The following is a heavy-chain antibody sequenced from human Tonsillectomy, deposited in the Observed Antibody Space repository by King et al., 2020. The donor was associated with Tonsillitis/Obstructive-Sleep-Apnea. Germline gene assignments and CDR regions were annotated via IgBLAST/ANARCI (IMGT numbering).Heavy chain of an antibody. Sequence: VQLVESGGGLVQPGGSLRLSCAASRFTFSNYCMTWVRQAPGKGLEWVANIKQDGSEKYYVDFVKGRFTISRDNAKNSLYLQMNSLRVEDRAVYYCARARSSTSTHYYYYMDVWGKGTTVTVSS. CDR3: ARARSSTSTHYYYYMDV. CDR2: IKQDGSEK. D-gene: IGHD2-2*01. V-gene: IGHV3-7*04. J-gene: IGHJ6*03. CDR1: RFTFSNYC.